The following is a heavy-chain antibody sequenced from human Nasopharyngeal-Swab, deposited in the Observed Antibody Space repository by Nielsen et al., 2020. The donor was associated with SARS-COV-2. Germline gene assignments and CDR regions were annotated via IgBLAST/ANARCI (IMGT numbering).Heavy chain of an antibody. J-gene: IGHJ5*02. V-gene: IGHV3-74*01. CDR1: GFTFSSYW. CDR3: ARDCMITFGGVPNWFDP. Sequence: GGSLRLSCAASGFTFSSYWMHWVRQAPGKGLVWVSRINSDGSSTSYADSVKGRFTISRDNAKNTLYLQMNSLRAEDTAAYYCARDCMITFGGVPNWFDPWGQGTLVTVSS. CDR2: INSDGSST. D-gene: IGHD3-16*01.